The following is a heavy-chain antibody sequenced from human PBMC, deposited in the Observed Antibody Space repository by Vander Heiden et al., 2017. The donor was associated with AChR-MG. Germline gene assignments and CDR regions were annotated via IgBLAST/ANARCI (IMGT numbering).Heavy chain of an antibody. D-gene: IGHD4-17*01. Sequence: QVQLVESGGGLVKPGGSLRLPCAASGLPFRDPHMRWIRQPPGKGLGWVSYISGSGSNIYYADSVKGRFTTSRDSAKTSLYLQMDSLRAEDTAVYYCARHGWNDYGGVGDFWGQGTLVTVSS. CDR2: ISGSGSNI. CDR3: ARHGWNDYGGVGDF. V-gene: IGHV3-11*01. CDR1: GLPFRDPH. J-gene: IGHJ4*02.